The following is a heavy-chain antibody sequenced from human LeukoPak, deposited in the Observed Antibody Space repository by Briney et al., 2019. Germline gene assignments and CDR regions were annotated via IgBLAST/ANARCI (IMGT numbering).Heavy chain of an antibody. D-gene: IGHD3-22*01. Sequence: GGSLRLSCAASGFTVSSNYMSWVRQAPGKGLEWVSVIYSGGSTYYADSVKGLFTISRDNSKNTLYLQMNSLRAEDTAVYYCARDLDDSSGYYHYGMDVWGPGATVT. CDR2: IYSGGST. J-gene: IGHJ6*02. V-gene: IGHV3-53*01. CDR3: ARDLDDSSGYYHYGMDV. CDR1: GFTVSSNY.